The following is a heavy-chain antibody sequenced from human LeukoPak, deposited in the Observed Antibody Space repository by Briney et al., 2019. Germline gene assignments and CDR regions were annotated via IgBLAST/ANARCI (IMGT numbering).Heavy chain of an antibody. CDR2: IYYSGST. J-gene: IGHJ4*02. CDR1: GGSISSYY. D-gene: IGHD3-22*01. CDR3: ARQREYYESSGYYSFDY. V-gene: IGHV4-59*08. Sequence: SETLSLTCTVSGGSISSYYWSWIRQPPRKGLEWIGYIYYSGSTNYNPSLKSRVTISVDTSKNQFSLKLSSVTAADTAVYYCARQREYYESSGYYSFDYWGQGTLVTVSS.